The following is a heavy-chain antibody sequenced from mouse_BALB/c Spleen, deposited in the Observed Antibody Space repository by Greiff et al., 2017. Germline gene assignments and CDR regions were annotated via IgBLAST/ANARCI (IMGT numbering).Heavy chain of an antibody. D-gene: IGHD1-1*01. J-gene: IGHJ2*01. CDR1: GYSITSDYA. Sequence: EVQLVESGPGLVKPSQSLSLTCTVTGYSITSDYAWNWIRQFPGNKLEWMGYISYSGSTSYNPSLKSRISITRDTSKNQFFLQLNSVTTEDTATYYCARLITHYFDYWGQGTTLTVSS. V-gene: IGHV3-2*02. CDR2: ISYSGST. CDR3: ARLITHYFDY.